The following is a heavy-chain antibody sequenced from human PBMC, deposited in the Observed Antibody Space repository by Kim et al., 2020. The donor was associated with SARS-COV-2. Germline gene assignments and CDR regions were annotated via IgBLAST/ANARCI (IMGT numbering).Heavy chain of an antibody. CDR2: IGGSGGTT. V-gene: IGHV3-23*01. CDR3: AKQADRSTLYAAHY. Sequence: GGSLRLSCAASGFSFSNYAMSWVRQTPGKGLEWVSVIGGSGGTTYYADSVTGRFTISRDNSKNTLYLQMNSLRAEDTAVSYFAKQADRSTLYAAHYWCQ. J-gene: IGHJ4*02. CDR1: GFSFSNYA. D-gene: IGHD6-6*01.